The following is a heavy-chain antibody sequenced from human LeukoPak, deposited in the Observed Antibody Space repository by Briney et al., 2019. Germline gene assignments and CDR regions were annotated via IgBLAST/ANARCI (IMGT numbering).Heavy chain of an antibody. D-gene: IGHD1-14*01. J-gene: IGHJ4*02. CDR3: ARSDYPYNLVSDV. V-gene: IGHV3-74*01. CDR1: GISSSSYW. CDR2: INSDGRST. Sequence: GGSLRLAYAVSGISSSSYWMHWVRQAPGKGLVWVSRINSDGRSTNYADSVKGRFTISRDNAKNTLYLQMNSLRAEDTAVYYCARSDYPYNLVSDVWGRRTLVTVSS.